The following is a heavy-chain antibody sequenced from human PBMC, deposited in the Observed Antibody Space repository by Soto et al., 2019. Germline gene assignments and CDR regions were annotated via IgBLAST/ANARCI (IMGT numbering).Heavy chain of an antibody. CDR2: ISYSGYT. V-gene: IGHV4-31*03. Sequence: QVQLQESGPGLVKPSQTLSLSCTVSGGSISSGGYYWSWIRQHSGEGLEWIGYISYSGYTYYNPSLHSRVTISIDTDKDTSKSQFSLRRSFVTVADAAVYDCARGSCSRGRAATGTNGLDVWGQGTTVIVSS. J-gene: IGHJ6*01. CDR1: GGSISSGGYY. CDR3: ARGSCSRGRAATGTNGLDV. D-gene: IGHD6-13*01.